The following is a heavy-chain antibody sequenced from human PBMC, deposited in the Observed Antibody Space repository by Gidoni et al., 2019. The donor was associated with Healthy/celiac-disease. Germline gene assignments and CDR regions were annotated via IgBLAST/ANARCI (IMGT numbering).Heavy chain of an antibody. V-gene: IGHV3-21*01. CDR1: GFTFSSYS. CDR3: AVDYYDSSGYSY. D-gene: IGHD3-22*01. CDR2: ISSSSSYI. J-gene: IGHJ4*02. Sequence: EVQLVESGGGLVKPGGSMRLSCAASGFTFSSYSMNWVRQAPGKGLEWVSSISSSSSYIYYADSVKGRFTISRDNAKNTLYLQMNSLRAEDTAVYYCAVDYYDSSGYSYWGQGTLVTVSS.